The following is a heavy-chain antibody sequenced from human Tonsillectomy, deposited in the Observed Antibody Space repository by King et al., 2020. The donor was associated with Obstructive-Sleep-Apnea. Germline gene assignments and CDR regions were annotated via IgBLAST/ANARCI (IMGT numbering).Heavy chain of an antibody. V-gene: IGHV1-18*01. Sequence: QLVQSGAEVKNPGASVKVSCKASDYTFTNYGITWVRQAPGQGLEWMGWISAYIGNTNYAQKFQDRVTMTTDTSTSTAYMEVTSLRSDDTAVYYCARIRRGSDYYVFDYWGQGTLVTVSS. CDR2: ISAYIGNT. CDR3: ARIRRGSDYYVFDY. J-gene: IGHJ4*02. CDR1: DYTFTNYG. D-gene: IGHD4-17*01.